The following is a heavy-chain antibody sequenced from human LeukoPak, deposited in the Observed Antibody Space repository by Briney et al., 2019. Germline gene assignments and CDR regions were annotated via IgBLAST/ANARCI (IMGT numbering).Heavy chain of an antibody. CDR3: ARLNAAGYGDYRLDDAFDI. CDR2: IYPGDSDT. J-gene: IGHJ3*02. D-gene: IGHD4-17*01. Sequence: GESLKISCKGSGYSFTNYWIGWVRQMPGKGLEWMGIIYPGDSDTRYSPSFQGQVTISADKSISTAYLQWSSLEASDTAMYYCARLNAAGYGDYRLDDAFDIWGQGTMVTVSS. CDR1: GYSFTNYW. V-gene: IGHV5-51*01.